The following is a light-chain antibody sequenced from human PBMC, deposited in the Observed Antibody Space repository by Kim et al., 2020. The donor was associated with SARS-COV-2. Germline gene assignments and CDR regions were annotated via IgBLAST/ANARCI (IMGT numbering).Light chain of an antibody. CDR3: YSTDSSGDLRV. CDR2: EDN. J-gene: IGLJ3*02. V-gene: IGLV3-10*01. Sequence: SYELTQPPSVSVSPGQTARITCSGDALSIKYAYWYQQKSGQAPVLVIYEDNKRPSGIPERVSGSSSGPTATLTISGAQVDDEAYYFCYSTDSSGDLRVFGGGTQLTVL. CDR1: ALSIKY.